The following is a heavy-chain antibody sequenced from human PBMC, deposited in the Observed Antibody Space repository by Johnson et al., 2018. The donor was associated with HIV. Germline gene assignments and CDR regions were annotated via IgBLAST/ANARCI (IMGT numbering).Heavy chain of an antibody. CDR2: ISSSGSTI. CDR1: GFTFSDYY. D-gene: IGHD2-15*01. J-gene: IGHJ3*01. CDR3: VRDTGYCSGGRCDDAFDV. Sequence: QVQLVESGGVLVQPGGSLRLSCAASGFTFSDYYMSWIRQAPGKGLEWVSYISSSGSTIYYADSVKGRFTISRDNAKNSMYLQMNSLRVEDTALYYCVRDTGYCSGGRCDDAFDVWGQGTVVTVSS. V-gene: IGHV3-11*01.